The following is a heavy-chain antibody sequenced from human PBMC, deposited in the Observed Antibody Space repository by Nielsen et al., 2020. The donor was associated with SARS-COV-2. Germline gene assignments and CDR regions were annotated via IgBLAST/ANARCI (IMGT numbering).Heavy chain of an antibody. V-gene: IGHV4-31*03. CDR2: IYYSGST. CDR1: GGSISSGGYY. J-gene: IGHJ4*02. D-gene: IGHD6-13*01. Sequence: SETLSLTCTVSGGSISSGGYYWSWLRQHPGKGLEWIGYIYYSGSTYYNPSLKSRVTISVDTSKNQFTLRLRSVTAADTAVYFCAREERHQQMATDYWGQGTLVTVTS. CDR3: AREERHQQMATDY.